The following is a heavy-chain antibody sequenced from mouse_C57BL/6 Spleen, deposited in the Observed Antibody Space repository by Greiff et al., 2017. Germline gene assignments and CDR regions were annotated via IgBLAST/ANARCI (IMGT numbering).Heavy chain of an antibody. V-gene: IGHV1-80*01. CDR1: GYAFSSYW. CDR3: ARRGLGGYAMDY. CDR2: IYPGDGDT. Sequence: VQLQQSGAELVKPGASVKISCKASGYAFSSYWLNWVKQRPGKGLEWIGQIYPGDGDTNYNGKFKGKATRTADKSSSTAYMQLSSLTSEDSAVYFCARRGLGGYAMDYWGQGTSVTVSS. D-gene: IGHD4-1*01. J-gene: IGHJ4*01.